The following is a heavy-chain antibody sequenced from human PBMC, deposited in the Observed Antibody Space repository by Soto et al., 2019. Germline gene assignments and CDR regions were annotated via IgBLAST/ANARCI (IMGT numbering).Heavy chain of an antibody. Sequence: QVQLVESGGGVVQPGRSLRLSCAASGFTFSSYAMHWVRQAPGKGLEWVAVISYDGSNKYYADSVKGRFTISRDNSKNTLYLQMNSLRAEDTAVYYCARDGGIAARHYGMDVWGQGTTVTVSS. CDR2: ISYDGSNK. D-gene: IGHD6-6*01. CDR3: ARDGGIAARHYGMDV. J-gene: IGHJ6*02. CDR1: GFTFSSYA. V-gene: IGHV3-30-3*01.